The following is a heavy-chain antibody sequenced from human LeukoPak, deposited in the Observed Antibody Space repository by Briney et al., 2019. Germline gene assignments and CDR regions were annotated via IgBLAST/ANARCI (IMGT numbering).Heavy chain of an antibody. CDR2: INPNSGGT. CDR1: GYTFTGYY. V-gene: IGHV1-2*02. J-gene: IGHJ3*02. CDR3: ARDLGYSSGWCDAFDI. D-gene: IGHD6-19*01. Sequence: ASVKVSCKASGYTFTGYYMHWVRQAPGQGLEWMGWINPNSGGTNYAQKFQGRVTMTRDTSISTAYMELSRLRSDDTAVYYCARDLGYSSGWCDAFDIWGQGTMVTVSS.